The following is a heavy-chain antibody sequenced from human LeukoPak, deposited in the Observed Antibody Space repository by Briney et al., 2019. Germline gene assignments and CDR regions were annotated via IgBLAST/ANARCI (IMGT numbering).Heavy chain of an antibody. Sequence: GGSLRLSCAASGFTFSNYAMNWVRQAPGKGLEWVSSISSSGSYIYYADSVKGRFTISRDNAKNSLYLQMNSLRAEDTAEYFCARDSRAVAADFDYWGQGTLVTVSS. D-gene: IGHD6-19*01. CDR1: GFTFSNYA. V-gene: IGHV3-21*01. CDR3: ARDSRAVAADFDY. CDR2: ISSSGSYI. J-gene: IGHJ4*02.